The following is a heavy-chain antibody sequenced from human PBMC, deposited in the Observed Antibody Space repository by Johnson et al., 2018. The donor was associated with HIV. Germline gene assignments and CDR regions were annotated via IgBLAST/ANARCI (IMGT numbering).Heavy chain of an antibody. CDR1: GFTFDDYG. CDR2: ITWNGGST. V-gene: IGHV3-20*04. J-gene: IGHJ3*02. Sequence: VQLVESGGGVVRPGGSLRLSCAASGFTFDDYGMSWVRQAPGKGLEWVSGITWNGGSTGYADSVKGRFTISRDHAKNSLYLQMNSLRAEDTAVYYCAKAGGIAAAGAFDIWGQGTMVTVSS. CDR3: AKAGGIAAAGAFDI. D-gene: IGHD6-13*01.